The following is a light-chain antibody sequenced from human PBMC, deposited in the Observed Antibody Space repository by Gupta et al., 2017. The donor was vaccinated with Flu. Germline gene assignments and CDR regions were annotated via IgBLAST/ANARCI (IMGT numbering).Light chain of an antibody. CDR3: QQYGSSRS. CDR1: QSVSSSY. J-gene: IGKJ2*03. V-gene: IGKV3-20*01. CDR2: GAS. Sequence: EIALTQSPGTLSLSPGERATLPCRASQSVSSSYLAWYQQKPGQAPRLLIYGASSRATGIPDRFSGSGSGTDFTLTISRLEPEDFAVYYCQQYGSSRSFGQGTKLAIK.